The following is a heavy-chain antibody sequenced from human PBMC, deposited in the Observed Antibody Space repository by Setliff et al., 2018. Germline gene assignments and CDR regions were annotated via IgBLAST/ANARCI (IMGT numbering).Heavy chain of an antibody. CDR3: ARDPGVHSGTWCLDS. CDR2: VSFFGSA. D-gene: IGHD2-8*01. Sequence: ETLSLTCNVSGVSFSSTTFYWAWIRQSPGKGLEWIGSVSFFGSAYYNPSLQSRGAISLDTSRNQFSLELSSVTAADTAVYYCARDPGVHSGTWCLDSWGQGTQVTVPQ. V-gene: IGHV4-39*07. CDR1: GVSFSSTTFY. J-gene: IGHJ4*02.